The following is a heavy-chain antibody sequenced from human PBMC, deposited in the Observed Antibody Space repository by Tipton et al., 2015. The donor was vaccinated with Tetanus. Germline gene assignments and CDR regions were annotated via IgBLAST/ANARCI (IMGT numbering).Heavy chain of an antibody. CDR2: IYYSGST. Sequence: TLSLTCTVSGGSISSYYWSWIRQPPGKGLEWIGYIYYSGSTNHNPSLKSRVTISVDTSKNQFSLKLSSVTAADTAVYYCARLGMEPLVDYWGQGTLVTVSS. D-gene: IGHD7-27*01. V-gene: IGHV4-59*08. CDR3: ARLGMEPLVDY. J-gene: IGHJ4*02. CDR1: GGSISSYY.